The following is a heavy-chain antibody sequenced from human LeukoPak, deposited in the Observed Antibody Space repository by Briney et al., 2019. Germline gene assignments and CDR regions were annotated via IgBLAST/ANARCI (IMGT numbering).Heavy chain of an antibody. V-gene: IGHV3-64D*06. CDR3: VKDPSYNIAAAKPWFGP. J-gene: IGHJ5*02. Sequence: GGSLRLSCSASGYTFSSYAMRWVRQAPGKGLEYVSAISSNGGSTYYADSVKGRFAISRDNSKNTLYLQMSSLRAEDTAVYYCVKDPSYNIAAAKPWFGPWGQGTLVTVSS. CDR1: GYTFSSYA. D-gene: IGHD6-13*01. CDR2: ISSNGGST.